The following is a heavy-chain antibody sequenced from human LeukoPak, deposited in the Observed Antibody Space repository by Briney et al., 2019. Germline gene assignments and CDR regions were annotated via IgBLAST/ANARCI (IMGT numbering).Heavy chain of an antibody. J-gene: IGHJ6*02. V-gene: IGHV1-18*01. CDR1: GYTFTSYG. CDR2: ISGYNGHT. D-gene: IGHD3-10*01. Sequence: ASVKVSCKASGYTFTSYGISWVRQAPGQGLEWMGWISGYNGHTNYAQKLQGRVTMTADTSTSTLYMELRSLRSDDTAVYYCAREVTMVRGVITKFYYYGMDVWGQGTTVTVSS. CDR3: AREVTMVRGVITKFYYYGMDV.